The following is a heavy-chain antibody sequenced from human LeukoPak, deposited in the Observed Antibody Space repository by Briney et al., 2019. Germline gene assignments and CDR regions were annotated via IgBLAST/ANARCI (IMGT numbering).Heavy chain of an antibody. V-gene: IGHV4-38-2*01. D-gene: IGHD6-6*01. CDR2: IYHSGST. CDR3: ARHGSIAARPGPSYYYYYYYMDV. J-gene: IGHJ6*03. CDR1: GYSISSGYY. Sequence: SETLSLTXAVSGYSISSGYYWGWIRQPPGKGLEWIGSIYHSGSTYYNPSLKSRVTISVDTSKNQFSLKLSSVTAADTAVYYCARHGSIAARPGPSYYYYYYYMDVWGKGTTVTVSS.